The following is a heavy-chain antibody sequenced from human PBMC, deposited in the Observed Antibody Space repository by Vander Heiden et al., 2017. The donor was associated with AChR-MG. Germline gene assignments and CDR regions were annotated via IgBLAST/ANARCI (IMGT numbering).Heavy chain of an antibody. J-gene: IGHJ5*02. CDR1: GYTFTSYA. Sequence: QVQLVQSGAEVKKPGASVKVSCKASGYTFTSYAMPWVRQAPGQRLEWMRWINAGNGNTKYSQKFQGRVTITRDTSASTAYMELSSLRSEDTAVYYCARVLDTAMVKVVGWFDPWGQGTLVTVSS. V-gene: IGHV1-3*01. D-gene: IGHD5-18*01. CDR3: ARVLDTAMVKVVGWFDP. CDR2: INAGNGNT.